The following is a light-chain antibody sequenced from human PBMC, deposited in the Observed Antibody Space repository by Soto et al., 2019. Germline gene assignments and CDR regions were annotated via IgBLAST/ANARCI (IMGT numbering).Light chain of an antibody. J-gene: IGKJ1*01. CDR3: PRYTSYAES. CDR1: QTISSW. CDR2: KAS. Sequence: DIQMTQSPSTLSGSVGDRVTITCRASQTISSWLAWYQQKPGKAPKLLIYKASTLKSGVPSRFSGSRSGTAFTLTISSLPPDALATYDCPRYTSYAESCGQGTKVELK. V-gene: IGKV1-5*03.